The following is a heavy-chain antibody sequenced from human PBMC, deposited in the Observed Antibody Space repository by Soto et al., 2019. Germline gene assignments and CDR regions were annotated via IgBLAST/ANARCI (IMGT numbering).Heavy chain of an antibody. CDR2: IYPGVSDT. J-gene: IGHJ4*02. CDR1: GYAFSNCW. V-gene: IGHV5-51*01. D-gene: IGHD3-16*01. CDR3: VRRDGGSEGYY. Sequence: GESLKISCQGSGYAFSNCWIGWVRQMPGKGLEWMGLIYPGVSDTTYSPSFQGHVSISADESISTAYLQWSSLKVSDTAMYYCVRRDGGSEGYYWGQGTLVTVSS.